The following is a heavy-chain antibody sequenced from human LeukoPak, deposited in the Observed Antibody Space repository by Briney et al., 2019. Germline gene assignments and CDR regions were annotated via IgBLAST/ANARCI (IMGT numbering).Heavy chain of an antibody. J-gene: IGHJ5*02. V-gene: IGHV4-59*01. D-gene: IGHD3-10*01. CDR3: ARVATASSDYYGSGSLWFDP. Sequence: SETLSLTCTVSGGAISSYYWSWIRQPPGKGLEWIGYIYYSGSTNYNPSLKSRVTISVDTSKNQFSLKLSSVTAADTAVYYCARVATASSDYYGSGSLWFDPWGQGTLVTVSS. CDR1: GGAISSYY. CDR2: IYYSGST.